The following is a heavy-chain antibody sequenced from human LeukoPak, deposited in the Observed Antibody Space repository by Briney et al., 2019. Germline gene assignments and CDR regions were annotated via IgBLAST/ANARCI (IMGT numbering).Heavy chain of an antibody. CDR3: ARGGSTAGLKYNWFDP. J-gene: IGHJ5*02. CDR1: RYTFTGYY. V-gene: IGHV1-2*06. D-gene: IGHD2-2*01. Sequence: ASVKVSCKASRYTFTGYYMHWVRQAPRQGLEWMGRINPNSGGTNYAQKFQGRVTMTRDTSINTAYMEVSRLRSDDTAVYYCARGGSTAGLKYNWFDPWGQGTLVTVSS. CDR2: INPNSGGT.